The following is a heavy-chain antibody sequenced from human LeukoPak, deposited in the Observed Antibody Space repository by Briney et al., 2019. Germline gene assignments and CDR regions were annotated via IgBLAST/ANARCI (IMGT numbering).Heavy chain of an antibody. V-gene: IGHV4-4*02. Sequence: SETLSLTCIVSGGSISSLNLWSWLRQPPGKGLELIGEMYLGGTTNFNPSLKSRVTILIDKSKNQLSLQLTSVTAADTAVYYCAGLEGRYSTDWFYFFDYWGQGALVTVSS. CDR1: GGSISSLNL. CDR2: MYLGGTT. D-gene: IGHD6-19*01. CDR3: AGLEGRYSTDWFYFFDY. J-gene: IGHJ4*02.